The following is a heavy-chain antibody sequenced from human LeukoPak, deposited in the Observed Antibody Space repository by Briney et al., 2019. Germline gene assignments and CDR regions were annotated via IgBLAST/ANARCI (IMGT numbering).Heavy chain of an antibody. CDR1: GGTFSSYA. D-gene: IGHD3-3*01. V-gene: IGHV1-2*04. CDR3: ARDFTAVDYDFWSAPPMYYFDY. Sequence: ASVKVSCKASGGTFSSYAISWVRQAPGQGLEWMGWINPNSGGTNYAQKFQGWVTMTRDTSISTAYMELSRLRSDDTAVYYCARDFTAVDYDFWSAPPMYYFDYWGQGTLVTVSS. CDR2: INPNSGGT. J-gene: IGHJ4*02.